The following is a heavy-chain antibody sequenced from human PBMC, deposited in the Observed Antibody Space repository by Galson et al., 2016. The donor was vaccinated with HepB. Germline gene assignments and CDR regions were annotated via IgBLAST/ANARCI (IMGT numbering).Heavy chain of an antibody. J-gene: IGHJ4*02. Sequence: SVKVSCKASGYIFGNYVIQWVRQAPGQRLEWMGWINAVNGRTKYSQKFQGRVTITRDTSARTAYIDLSSLRFEDTAVYYCARGDYYDGSVPYVYWGQGTLVTVSS. CDR1: GYIFGNYV. V-gene: IGHV1-3*01. CDR2: INAVNGRT. D-gene: IGHD3-22*01. CDR3: ARGDYYDGSVPYVY.